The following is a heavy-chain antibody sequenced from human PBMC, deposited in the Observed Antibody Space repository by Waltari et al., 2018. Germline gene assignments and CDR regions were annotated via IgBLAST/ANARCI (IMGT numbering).Heavy chain of an antibody. CDR3: ASLIYGGNSFYWYFDL. D-gene: IGHD4-17*01. CDR1: GFTFSNYW. V-gene: IGHV3-74*01. Sequence: EVQLVESGGGLVQPGGSLRLSCAASGFTFSNYWMHWVRQAPGQGLVWGSRINRDGSSTNYADSVKGRFTISRDNAKNTLFLQMNSLRAEDTAVYYCASLIYGGNSFYWYFDLWGRGTLVTVSS. J-gene: IGHJ2*01. CDR2: INRDGSST.